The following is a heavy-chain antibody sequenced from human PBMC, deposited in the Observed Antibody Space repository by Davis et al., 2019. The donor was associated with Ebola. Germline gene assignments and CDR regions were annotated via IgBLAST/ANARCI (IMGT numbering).Heavy chain of an antibody. CDR2: IKQDGTEK. CDR3: AKSGWGSHDYGAKSD. V-gene: IGHV3-7*01. J-gene: IGHJ4*02. D-gene: IGHD4-17*01. CDR1: GFTFSGYW. Sequence: PGGSLRLSCAASGFTFSGYWMSWVRQPSGKALEWVANIKQDGTEKYYVDSMKGRFTISRDNAKNSLYLQMNSLRAEDTAVYYCAKSGWGSHDYGAKSDWGQGTLVTVSS.